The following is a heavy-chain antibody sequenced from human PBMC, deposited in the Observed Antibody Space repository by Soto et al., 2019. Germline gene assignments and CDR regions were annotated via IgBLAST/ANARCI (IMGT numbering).Heavy chain of an antibody. CDR3: ASMGRGELNYYYGMDV. V-gene: IGHV3-64*01. J-gene: IGHJ6*02. D-gene: IGHD1-26*01. Sequence: VPLVESGGGLVQPGGSLRLSLAASGFTLSSYAMHWVRQAPGKGLEYVSAISSNGGSTYYANSVKGRFTITRDNSKNPLYLQMGSLRAEDMAVYYCASMGRGELNYYYGMDVWGQGTTVTVSS. CDR2: ISSNGGST. CDR1: GFTLSSYA.